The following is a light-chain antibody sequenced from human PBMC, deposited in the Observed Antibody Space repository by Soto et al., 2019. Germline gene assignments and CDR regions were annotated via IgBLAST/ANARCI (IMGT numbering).Light chain of an antibody. CDR1: STDVGGYNY. CDR2: EVN. CDR3: GSYTITGTPFV. V-gene: IGLV2-14*01. J-gene: IGLJ1*01. Sequence: QSVLAQPSSVSGSPGQSITISCTGTSTDVGGYNYVSWYQHHPGKGPKLIIYEVNNRPSGVSARFSGSKSGNKASLTISNLDSEDESDYYCGSYTITGTPFVFGTGTNVTVL.